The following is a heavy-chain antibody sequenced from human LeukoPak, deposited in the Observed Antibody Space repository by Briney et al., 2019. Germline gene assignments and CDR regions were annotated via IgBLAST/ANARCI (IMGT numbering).Heavy chain of an antibody. Sequence: GGSLRLSCAASGFTFSSYGMHWVRQAPGKGLEWVAVISYDGSNKYYADSEKGRFTISRDNSKNTLYLQMNSLRAEDTAVYYCASHQAFDIWGQGTMVTVSS. J-gene: IGHJ3*02. CDR1: GFTFSSYG. V-gene: IGHV3-30*03. CDR2: ISYDGSNK. CDR3: ASHQAFDI.